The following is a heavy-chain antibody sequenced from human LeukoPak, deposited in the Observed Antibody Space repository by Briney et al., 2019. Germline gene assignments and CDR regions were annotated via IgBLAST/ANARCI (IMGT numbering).Heavy chain of an antibody. CDR3: ARPHYYDSSGYYYLFDY. Sequence: GGSLRLSCAASGFTISNYSMNWVRQAPGKGLEWVSSISSSSSYIYYADSVKGRFTISRDNAKNSLYLQMNSLRAEDTAVYYCARPHYYDSSGYYYLFDYWGQGTLVTVSS. CDR1: GFTISNYS. D-gene: IGHD3-22*01. J-gene: IGHJ4*02. CDR2: ISSSSSYI. V-gene: IGHV3-21*01.